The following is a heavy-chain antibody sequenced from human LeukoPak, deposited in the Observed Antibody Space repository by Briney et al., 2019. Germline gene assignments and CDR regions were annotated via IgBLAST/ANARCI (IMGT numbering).Heavy chain of an antibody. CDR1: GGSISGYY. V-gene: IGHV4-59*01. D-gene: IGHD1-26*01. CDR3: ARESSGSYSDWFDP. Sequence: PSETLSLTCSVSGGSISGYYWTWIRQPPGKGLEWIGYIYYSGSTNYNPSLKSRVTISLDMSKNQFSLKLSSVTAADTAVYYCARESSGSYSDWFDPWGQGTLVTVSS. J-gene: IGHJ5*02. CDR2: IYYSGST.